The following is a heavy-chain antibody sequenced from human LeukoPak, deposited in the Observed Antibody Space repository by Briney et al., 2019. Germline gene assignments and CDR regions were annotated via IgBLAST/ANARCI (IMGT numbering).Heavy chain of an antibody. V-gene: IGHV1-2*02. J-gene: IGHJ4*02. CDR3: ARGGHEGWLQFHGY. CDR1: GYTFTGYY. D-gene: IGHD5-24*01. Sequence: ASVKVSCKASGYTFTGYYMHWVRQAPGQGLEWMGWINPNSGGTNYVQKFQGRVTMTRDTSISTAYMELSRLRSDDTAVYYCARGGHEGWLQFHGYWGQGTLVTVSS. CDR2: INPNSGGT.